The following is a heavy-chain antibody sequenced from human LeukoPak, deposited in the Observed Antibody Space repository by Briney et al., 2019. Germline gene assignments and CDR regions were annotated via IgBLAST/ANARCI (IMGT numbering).Heavy chain of an antibody. Sequence: GGSLRLSCAASGFTFSGYTMNWVRQAPGKGLEWVSSISSSSSSIYYADSVKGRFTISRDNAKNSLYLQMNSLKTEDTAVYYCTRDSSSWYMYAFDIWGQGTMVTVSS. J-gene: IGHJ3*02. V-gene: IGHV3-21*04. CDR3: TRDSSSWYMYAFDI. D-gene: IGHD6-13*01. CDR1: GFTFSGYT. CDR2: ISSSSSSI.